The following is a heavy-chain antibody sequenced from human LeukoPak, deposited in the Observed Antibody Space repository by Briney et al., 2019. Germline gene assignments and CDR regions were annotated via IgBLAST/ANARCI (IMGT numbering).Heavy chain of an antibody. Sequence: SVKVSCKASGGTFSSYAISWVRQAPGQGLEWMGRIIPILGIANYAQKFQGRVTITADKSTSTAYMELSSLRSEDTAVYYCAKTLSSGMFDYWGQGTLVTVSS. CDR2: IIPILGIA. V-gene: IGHV1-69*04. D-gene: IGHD6-19*01. CDR1: GGTFSSYA. J-gene: IGHJ4*02. CDR3: AKTLSSGMFDY.